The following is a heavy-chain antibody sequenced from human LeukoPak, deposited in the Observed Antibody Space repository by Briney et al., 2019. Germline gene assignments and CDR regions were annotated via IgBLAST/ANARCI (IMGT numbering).Heavy chain of an antibody. CDR2: ISSSSSYI. D-gene: IGHD5-12*01. CDR1: GFAFSSYS. V-gene: IGHV3-21*01. J-gene: IGHJ6*03. Sequence: SGGSLRLSCAASGFAFSSYSMNWVRQAPGKGLEWVSSISSSSSYIYYADSVKGRFTISRDNAKNSLYLQMNSLRAEDTAVYYCARDGGYSGYVSRSQYYMDVWGKGTTVTVSS. CDR3: ARDGGYSGYVSRSQYYMDV.